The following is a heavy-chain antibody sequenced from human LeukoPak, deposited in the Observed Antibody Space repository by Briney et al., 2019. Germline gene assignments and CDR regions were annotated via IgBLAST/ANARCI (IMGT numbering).Heavy chain of an antibody. V-gene: IGHV1-2*02. Sequence: ASVKVPCKASGYTFTGYYMHWVRQAPGQGLEWMGWINPNSGGTNYAQKFQGRVTMTRDTSISTAYMELSRLRSDDTAVYYCARGLNHYDFWSGYYLDYWGQGTLVTVSS. D-gene: IGHD3-3*01. J-gene: IGHJ4*02. CDR2: INPNSGGT. CDR3: ARGLNHYDFWSGYYLDY. CDR1: GYTFTGYY.